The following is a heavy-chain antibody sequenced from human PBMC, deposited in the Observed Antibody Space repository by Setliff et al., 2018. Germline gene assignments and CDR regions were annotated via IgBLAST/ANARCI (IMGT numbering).Heavy chain of an antibody. D-gene: IGHD1-1*01. CDR2: IYSRGDT. CDR1: GASLNSGTYY. Sequence: SETLSLTCTVSGASLNSGTYYWGWIRQPPGKGLEWIGRIYSRGDTYYNASLKGRLTISVDMAQNQFSLRLTSVTAADTAVYYCARTGTYRYFDYWGQGAQVTVSS. CDR3: ARTGTYRYFDY. J-gene: IGHJ4*02. V-gene: IGHV4-39*01.